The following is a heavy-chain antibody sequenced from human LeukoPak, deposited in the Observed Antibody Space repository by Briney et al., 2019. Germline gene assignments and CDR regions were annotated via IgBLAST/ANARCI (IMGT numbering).Heavy chain of an antibody. D-gene: IGHD6-19*01. V-gene: IGHV3-7*01. CDR3: ARTDKQWLEGYYYYYMDV. Sequence: GGSLRLSCAASGFTFSSYWMSWVRQAPGKGLEWVANIKQDGSEKYYVDSVKGRFTISRDNAKNSLYLQMNSLRAEDTAVYYCARTDKQWLEGYYYYYMDVWGKGTTVTVSS. J-gene: IGHJ6*03. CDR2: IKQDGSEK. CDR1: GFTFSSYW.